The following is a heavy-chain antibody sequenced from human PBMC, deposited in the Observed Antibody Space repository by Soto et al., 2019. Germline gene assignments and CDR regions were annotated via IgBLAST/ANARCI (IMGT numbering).Heavy chain of an antibody. CDR3: VASYCSGGSCLDAFDI. D-gene: IGHD2-15*01. CDR1: GGSISSYY. J-gene: IGHJ3*02. Sequence: SETLSLTCTVSGGSISSYYWSWIRQPPGKGLEWIGYIYYSGSTNYNPSLKSRVTISVDTSKNQFSLKLSSVTAAGTAVHYCVASYCSGGSCLDAFDIWGQGTLVTVS. V-gene: IGHV4-59*01. CDR2: IYYSGST.